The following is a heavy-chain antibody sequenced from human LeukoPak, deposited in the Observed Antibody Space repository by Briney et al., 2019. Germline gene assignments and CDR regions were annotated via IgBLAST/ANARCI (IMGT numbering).Heavy chain of an antibody. D-gene: IGHD3-10*01. CDR1: GFSFTNAW. CDR3: TTDLGTYYHGSQRLIPIDY. J-gene: IGHJ4*02. CDR2: IKSKTDGETT. V-gene: IGHV3-15*01. Sequence: GGSLRLSCVDSGFSFTNAWMSWVRQAPGKGLEWIGRIKSKTDGETTNYAEPVRGRFTISRDDSKSAVYLQMNSLKIEDTAVYYCTTDLGTYYHGSQRLIPIDYWGQGTLVTVSS.